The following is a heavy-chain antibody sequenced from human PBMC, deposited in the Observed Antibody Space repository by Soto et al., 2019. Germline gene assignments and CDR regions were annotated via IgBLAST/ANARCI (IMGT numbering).Heavy chain of an antibody. CDR2: IYYSGST. Sequence: PSETLSLTCTVSGGSISSYYWSWIRQPPVNRLEWIGYIYYSGSTNYNPSLKSRVTISVDTSKNQFSLKLSSVTAADTAVYYCARDHNYKAGWGAAAEYYYYGMDVWGQGTTVTVSS. D-gene: IGHD6-13*01. CDR3: ARDHNYKAGWGAAAEYYYYGMDV. V-gene: IGHV4-59*01. J-gene: IGHJ6*02. CDR1: GGSISSYY.